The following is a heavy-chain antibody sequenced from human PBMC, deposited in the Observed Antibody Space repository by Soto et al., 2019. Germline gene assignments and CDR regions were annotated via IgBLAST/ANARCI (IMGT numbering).Heavy chain of an antibody. V-gene: IGHV5-51*03. Sequence: EVQLVQSGAEVKKPGESLKISCMGSGYKVSTWHNFTSYWIAWVRQMPGEDLEWMGIIYPGDSDTRYSPSFQGQVTISADKSINSVYLQWSSLKASDTATYYCARLGFNYDFLSGYYNVHHYYGIDVWGQGTTVTVSS. CDR2: IYPGDSDT. CDR1: GYKVSTWHNFTSYW. J-gene: IGHJ6*02. CDR3: ARLGFNYDFLSGYYNVHHYYGIDV. D-gene: IGHD3-3*01.